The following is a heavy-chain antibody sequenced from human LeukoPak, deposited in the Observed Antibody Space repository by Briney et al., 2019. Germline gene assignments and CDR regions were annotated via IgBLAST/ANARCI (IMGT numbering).Heavy chain of an antibody. Sequence: PSETLSLTCTVSGGSISSSSYYWGWVRQPPGKGLEWIGSIYYSGSTYYNPSLKSRVTISVDTSKNQFSLKLSSVTAADTAVYYCARAETYYDFWSGYYTGFYFDYWGQGTLVTVSS. D-gene: IGHD3-3*01. V-gene: IGHV4-39*07. CDR1: GGSISSSSYY. CDR2: IYYSGST. J-gene: IGHJ4*02. CDR3: ARAETYYDFWSGYYTGFYFDY.